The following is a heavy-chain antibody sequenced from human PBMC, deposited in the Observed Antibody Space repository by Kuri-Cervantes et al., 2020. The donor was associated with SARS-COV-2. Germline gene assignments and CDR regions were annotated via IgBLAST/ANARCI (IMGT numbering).Heavy chain of an antibody. J-gene: IGHJ5*02. CDR3: ARNPSDPGTTYRFDP. V-gene: IGHV1-18*01. CDR1: GYTFTSYG. D-gene: IGHD1-7*01. Sequence: ASVKVSCKASGYTFTSYGISRVRQAPGQGLEWMGWISAYNGSTNYAQKLQGRVTMTTDTSTSTAYMELRSLTSDDTAVYYCARNPSDPGTTYRFDPWGQGTLVTVSS. CDR2: ISAYNGST.